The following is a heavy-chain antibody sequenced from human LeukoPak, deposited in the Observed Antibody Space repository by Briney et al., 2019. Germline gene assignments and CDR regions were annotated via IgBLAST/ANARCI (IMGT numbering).Heavy chain of an antibody. CDR3: ARDRRRLSPGNYYGMDV. CDR1: GYTFTSYG. Sequence: ASVKVSCKASGYTFTSYGISLVRQAPGQGLEWMGWISAYNGNTNYAQKLQGRATMTTDTSTSTAYMELRSLRSDDTAVYYCARDRRRLSPGNYYGMDVWGQGTTVTVSS. J-gene: IGHJ6*02. D-gene: IGHD3-16*02. V-gene: IGHV1-18*01. CDR2: ISAYNGNT.